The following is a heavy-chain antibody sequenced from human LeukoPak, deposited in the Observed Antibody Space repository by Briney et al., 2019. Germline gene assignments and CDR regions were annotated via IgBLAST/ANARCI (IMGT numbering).Heavy chain of an antibody. V-gene: IGHV3-7*05. Sequence: GGSLRLSCAASGFTFSSYWMGWVRQAPGKGLERVANIKQDGSEKYYVDSVKGRFTISRDNAKNSLCLQMNSLRAEDTAVYYCARDKSVGATPFDYWGQGTLVTVSS. D-gene: IGHD1-26*01. CDR3: ARDKSVGATPFDY. CDR2: IKQDGSEK. CDR1: GFTFSSYW. J-gene: IGHJ4*02.